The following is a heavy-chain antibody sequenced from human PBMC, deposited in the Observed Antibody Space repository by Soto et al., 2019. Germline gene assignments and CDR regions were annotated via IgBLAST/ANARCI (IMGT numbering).Heavy chain of an antibody. V-gene: IGHV4-39*01. J-gene: IGHJ4*02. Sequence: SETLSLTCTVSSGSISVTDVFWGWVRQPPGKGLEWIGSVDYSGTAYFSPSLATRVTFHVDTSKNQFSLTLYSVTAADTAVYYCARITGRHLDYWGQGILVTVSS. CDR1: SGSISVTDVF. D-gene: IGHD1-20*01. CDR2: VDYSGTA. CDR3: ARITGRHLDY.